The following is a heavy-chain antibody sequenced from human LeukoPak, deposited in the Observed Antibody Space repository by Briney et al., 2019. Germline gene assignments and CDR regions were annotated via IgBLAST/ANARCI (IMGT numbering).Heavy chain of an antibody. CDR2: ISPNSGGT. V-gene: IGHV1-2*02. D-gene: IGHD3-16*01. CDR1: GYTFTDYY. CDR3: ARDYVGDNWFDP. Sequence: GASVKVSCKASGYTFTDYYMHWVRQAPGQGREWMGWISPNSGGTNYAQKFQGRVTMTRDTSISTAYMELSRLRSDDTAVYYCARDYVGDNWFDPWGQGTLVTVSS. J-gene: IGHJ5*02.